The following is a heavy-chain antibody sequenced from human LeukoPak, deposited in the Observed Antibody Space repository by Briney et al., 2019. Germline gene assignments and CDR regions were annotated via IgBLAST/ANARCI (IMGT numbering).Heavy chain of an antibody. J-gene: IGHJ4*02. V-gene: IGHV3-23*01. D-gene: IGHD3-3*01. CDR2: ISGSGSNT. Sequence: GGSLRLSCIASGFTISSLTISNYAMSWVRQAPGKGLEWVSSISGSGSNTYYADSVKGRFTVSRDNSENTLYMQTNSLRAEDTAVYYCATDWSGLYYWGQGILVTVSS. CDR1: GFTISSLTISNYA. CDR3: ATDWSGLYY.